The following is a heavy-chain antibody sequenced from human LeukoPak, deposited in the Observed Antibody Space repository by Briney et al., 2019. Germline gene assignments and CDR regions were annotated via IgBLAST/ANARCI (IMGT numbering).Heavy chain of an antibody. CDR1: GYSISSGYY. V-gene: IGHV4-38-2*02. Sequence: NPSETLSLTCTVSGYSISSGYYWGWIRQPPGKGLEWIGSIYHSGSTYYNPSLKSRVTISVDTTKNQFSLKLSSVTAADTAVYYCARGDSGWYLGLGFDYWGQGTLVTVSS. D-gene: IGHD6-19*01. CDR2: IYHSGST. CDR3: ARGDSGWYLGLGFDY. J-gene: IGHJ4*02.